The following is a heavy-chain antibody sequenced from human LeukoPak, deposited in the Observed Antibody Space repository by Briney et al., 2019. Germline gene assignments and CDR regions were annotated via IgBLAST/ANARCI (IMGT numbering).Heavy chain of an antibody. V-gene: IGHV3-23*01. CDR3: AKGSSSGWPHYFDY. J-gene: IGHJ4*02. CDR1: GFTFSSYV. Sequence: GESLRLSCAASGFTFSSYVMSWGRQAPGKGLEWVSTINKNGGETYYADSVKGRFTISRDNSKNTLYLQMNSLRAEDTAVYYCAKGSSSGWPHYFDYWGQGTLVTVSS. D-gene: IGHD6-19*01. CDR2: INKNGGET.